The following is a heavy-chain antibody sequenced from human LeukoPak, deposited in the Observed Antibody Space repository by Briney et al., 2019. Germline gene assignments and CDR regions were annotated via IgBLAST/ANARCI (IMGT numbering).Heavy chain of an antibody. Sequence: SETLSLTCAVSGYSISSGYYWGWIRQPPGKGLEWIGSIYHSGSTYYNPSLKSRVTISVDTSKNQFSLKLSSVTAADTAVYYCARLRTGIAADTTTIDYWGQGTLVTVSS. CDR3: ARLRTGIAADTTTIDY. CDR1: GYSISSGYY. J-gene: IGHJ4*02. D-gene: IGHD6-13*01. V-gene: IGHV4-38-2*01. CDR2: IYHSGST.